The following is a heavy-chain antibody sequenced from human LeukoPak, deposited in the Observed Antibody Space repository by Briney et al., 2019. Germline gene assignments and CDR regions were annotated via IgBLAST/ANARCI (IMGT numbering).Heavy chain of an antibody. CDR3: ARAATSPKRITMIVVAEFDY. CDR2: ISSSSSTI. J-gene: IGHJ4*02. CDR1: GFTFSSYS. V-gene: IGHV3-48*01. D-gene: IGHD3-22*01. Sequence: PGGSLRLSCAASGFTFSSYSMNWVRQAPGKGLEWVSYISSSSSTIYYADSVKGRFTISRDNAKNSLYLQMNSLRAEDTAVYYCARAATSPKRITMIVVAEFDYWGQGTLVTVSS.